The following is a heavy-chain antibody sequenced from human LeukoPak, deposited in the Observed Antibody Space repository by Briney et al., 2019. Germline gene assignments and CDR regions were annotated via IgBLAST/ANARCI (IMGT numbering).Heavy chain of an antibody. Sequence: GGSLRLSCAASGFTFSSYAMHWVRQAPGKGLEWVAVISYDGSNKYYADSVEGRFTISRDNSKNTLYLQMNSLRAEDTAVYYCARDLAPSSGYPKSVLDYWGQGTLVTVSS. CDR1: GFTFSSYA. CDR2: ISYDGSNK. CDR3: ARDLAPSSGYPKSVLDY. J-gene: IGHJ4*02. V-gene: IGHV3-30-3*01. D-gene: IGHD3-22*01.